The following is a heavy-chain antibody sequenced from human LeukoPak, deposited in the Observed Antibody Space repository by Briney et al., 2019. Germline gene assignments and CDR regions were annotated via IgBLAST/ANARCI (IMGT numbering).Heavy chain of an antibody. Sequence: PSETLSLTCTVSGGSISSGGYYWSWIRQPPGKGLEWIGYVYYSGTTNSNPSLKSRVTISVDTSKNQFSLNLRSVTAADTAVYYCARDVARSGDLFGWFDPWGQGTLVIVSS. D-gene: IGHD3-10*01. CDR1: GGSISSGGYY. CDR3: ARDVARSGDLFGWFDP. J-gene: IGHJ5*02. V-gene: IGHV4-61*08. CDR2: VYYSGTT.